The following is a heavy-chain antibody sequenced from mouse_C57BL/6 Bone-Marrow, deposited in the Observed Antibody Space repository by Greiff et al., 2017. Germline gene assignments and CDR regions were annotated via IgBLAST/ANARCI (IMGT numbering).Heavy chain of an antibody. J-gene: IGHJ2*01. Sequence: EVQLQQSGAELVRPGASVKLSCTASGFNIKDDYMHWVKQRPEQGLEWIGWIDPENGDTEYASKFQGKATITADTSSNTAYLQLSSLPSEDTAVYYCTTSYYYGSSYVDYWGHGTTLTVSS. CDR3: TTSYYYGSSYVDY. D-gene: IGHD1-1*01. CDR1: GFNIKDDY. V-gene: IGHV14-4*01. CDR2: IDPENGDT.